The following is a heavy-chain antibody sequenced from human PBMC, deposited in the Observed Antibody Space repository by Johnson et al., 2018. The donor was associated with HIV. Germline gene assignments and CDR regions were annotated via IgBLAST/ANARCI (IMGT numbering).Heavy chain of an antibody. CDR2: SWNSGSI. CDR1: GFTVSSNY. D-gene: IGHD3-10*01. Sequence: VQLVESGGGLIQPGGSLRLSCAASGFTVSSNYMSWVRQAPGKGLEWVSGISWNSGSIGYANSVKGRFTIFRDNSKNTLYLQMGSLRAEDMAVYYCARASGECDAFDLWGQGTVVTVSS. CDR3: ARASGECDAFDL. J-gene: IGHJ3*01. V-gene: IGHV3-66*03.